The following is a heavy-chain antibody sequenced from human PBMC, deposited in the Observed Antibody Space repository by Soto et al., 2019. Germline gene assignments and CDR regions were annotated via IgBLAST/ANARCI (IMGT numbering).Heavy chain of an antibody. J-gene: IGHJ4*02. CDR2: IYYSGSP. CDR1: GGSISSSTYN. Sequence: SETLSLTCTVSGGSISSSTYNWGWIRQPPGKRLEWIGNIYYSGSPYYNPSLKSRVTISVDTSRNRLSLKLSSVTAADTALYYCAKSPDSGYHHFDYWGQGTLVTVSS. D-gene: IGHD5-12*01. CDR3: AKSPDSGYHHFDY. V-gene: IGHV4-39*01.